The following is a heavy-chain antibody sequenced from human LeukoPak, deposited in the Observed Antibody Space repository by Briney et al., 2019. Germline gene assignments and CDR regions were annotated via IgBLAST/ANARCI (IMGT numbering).Heavy chain of an antibody. Sequence: PGGSLRLSCAASGFTFSSYWMSWVRQAPGKGLEWVANIKQDGSEKYYVDSAKGRFTISRENAKNSLFLQMSSLRVEDTAVYYCARDLSSRDAYWGQGTPVTVSS. CDR2: IKQDGSEK. CDR1: GFTFSSYW. V-gene: IGHV3-7*03. D-gene: IGHD6-13*01. CDR3: ARDLSSRDAY. J-gene: IGHJ4*02.